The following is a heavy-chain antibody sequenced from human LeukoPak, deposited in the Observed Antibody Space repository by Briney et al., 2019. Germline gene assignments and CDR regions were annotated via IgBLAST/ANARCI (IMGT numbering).Heavy chain of an antibody. J-gene: IGHJ6*02. V-gene: IGHV4-59*12. CDR2: IYYSGST. CDR1: GGSISSYY. CDR3: ARDPYRYGMDV. D-gene: IGHD2-2*02. Sequence: PSETLSLTCTVSGGSISSYYWSWIRQPPGKGLEWIGYIYYSGSTNYNPSLKSRVTMSVDTSKNQFSLKLSSVTAADTAVYYCARDPYRYGMDVWGQGTTVTVSS.